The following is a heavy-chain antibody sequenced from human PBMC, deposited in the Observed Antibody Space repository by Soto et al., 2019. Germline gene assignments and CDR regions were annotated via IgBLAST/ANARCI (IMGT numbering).Heavy chain of an antibody. D-gene: IGHD3-10*01. Sequence: PGGSLRLSCVGSGFTFSSYVMSWVRQAPGKGLEWVSDISSSGSNKNYADSVKGRFTISRDNAKNSLYLQMNSLRAEDTAVYYCARDGSGSKLYYFDYWGQGTLVTVSS. CDR2: ISSSGSNK. V-gene: IGHV3-21*04. CDR3: ARDGSGSKLYYFDY. J-gene: IGHJ4*02. CDR1: GFTFSSYV.